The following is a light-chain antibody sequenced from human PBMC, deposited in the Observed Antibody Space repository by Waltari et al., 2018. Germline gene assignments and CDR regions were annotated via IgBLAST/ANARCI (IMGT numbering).Light chain of an antibody. V-gene: IGLV2-14*03. J-gene: IGLJ1*01. CDR3: NSFTSGGTYV. CDR1: SSDVGGYNY. CDR2: DVN. Sequence: QSALTQPASVSGSPGQSITISCTGTSSDVGGYNYFSWYQQHPGKAPKLMIYDVNKRPSGVSNRFSGSKSGNTASLTISGLQAEDEADYYCNSFTSGGTYVFGTGTKVTVL.